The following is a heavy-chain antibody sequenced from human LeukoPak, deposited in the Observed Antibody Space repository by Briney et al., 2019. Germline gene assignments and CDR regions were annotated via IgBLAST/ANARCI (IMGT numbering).Heavy chain of an antibody. Sequence: ASVKVSCKSSGYAFTSYYMHWVRQAPGQGLEWMGIINPSGGSTSYAQKFQGRVTMTRDTSTSTVYMELSSLRSEDTAVYYCARSYSGSYYLVYWGQGTLVTVSS. CDR2: INPSGGST. D-gene: IGHD1-26*01. V-gene: IGHV1-46*01. J-gene: IGHJ4*02. CDR1: GYAFTSYY. CDR3: ARSYSGSYYLVY.